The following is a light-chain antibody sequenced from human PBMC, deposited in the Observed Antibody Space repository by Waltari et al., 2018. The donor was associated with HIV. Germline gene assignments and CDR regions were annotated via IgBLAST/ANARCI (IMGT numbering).Light chain of an antibody. J-gene: IGKJ2*01. V-gene: IGKV1-5*03. Sequence: DIQMTQSPSTLSASVGHRVTITCRASQSISSWLAWYQQKPGKAPKLLIYKASSLESGVPSRFSGSGSGTEFTLTISSLQPDDFATYYCQQYNSYSPRYTFGQGTKLEIK. CDR2: KAS. CDR3: QQYNSYSPRYT. CDR1: QSISSW.